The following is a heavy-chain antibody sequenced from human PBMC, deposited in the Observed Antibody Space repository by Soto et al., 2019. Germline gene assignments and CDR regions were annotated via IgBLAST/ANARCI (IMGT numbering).Heavy chain of an antibody. Sequence: QVQLVQSGAEEKKPGASVKDSCKASGYTFTNYAMHWVRQAPGQRLEWMGWFNAGNGNTKYSQKFQGRVTITRDTSASTAYMELSSLRSEDTAVYYCARVSGYYLPDYWGQGTLVTVSS. J-gene: IGHJ4*02. CDR1: GYTFTNYA. CDR3: ARVSGYYLPDY. D-gene: IGHD5-12*01. V-gene: IGHV1-3*05. CDR2: FNAGNGNT.